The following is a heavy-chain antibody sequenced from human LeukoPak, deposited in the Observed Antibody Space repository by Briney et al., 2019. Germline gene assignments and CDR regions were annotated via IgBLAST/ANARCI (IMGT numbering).Heavy chain of an antibody. CDR2: MNPNSGNT. CDR3: ARGYSGYDSDRYYFDY. CDR1: GYTFTSYD. J-gene: IGHJ4*02. D-gene: IGHD5-12*01. V-gene: IGHV1-8*01. Sequence: ASVKVSCKASGYTFTSYDINWVRQATGQGLEWMGWMNPNSGNTGYAQKFQGRVTMTGNTSISTAYMELSSLRSEDTAVYYCARGYSGYDSDRYYFDYWGQGTLVTVSS.